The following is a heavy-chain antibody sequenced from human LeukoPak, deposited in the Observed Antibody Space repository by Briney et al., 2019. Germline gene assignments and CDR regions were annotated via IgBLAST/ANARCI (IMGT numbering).Heavy chain of an antibody. CDR3: ASMYSGSYYAFDI. CDR1: GYTFTSYG. J-gene: IGHJ3*02. V-gene: IGHV1-8*02. D-gene: IGHD1-26*01. CDR2: MNPNSGNT. Sequence: ASVKVSCKASGYTFTSYGISWVRQATGQGLEWMGWMNPNSGNTGYAQKFQGRVTMTRNTSISTAYMELSSLRSEDTAVYYCASMYSGSYYAFDIWGQGTMVTVSS.